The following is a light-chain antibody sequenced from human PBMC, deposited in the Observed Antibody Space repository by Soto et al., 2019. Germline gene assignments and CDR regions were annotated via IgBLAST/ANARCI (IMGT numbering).Light chain of an antibody. V-gene: IGKV3-20*01. CDR2: GAS. Sequence: EIVLTQSPGTLSLSPGERATLSCRASQSVGSSYLAWYQQEPGQAPRLLIYGASIRATGIPDRFSGSGSGTDFTLTISRLEPEDFAVYYCQQYSGSPRTFGQGTKVEIK. J-gene: IGKJ1*01. CDR3: QQYSGSPRT. CDR1: QSVGSSY.